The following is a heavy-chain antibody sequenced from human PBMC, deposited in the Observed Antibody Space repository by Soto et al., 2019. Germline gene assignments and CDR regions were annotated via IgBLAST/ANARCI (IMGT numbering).Heavy chain of an antibody. D-gene: IGHD3-22*01. CDR1: GDSVSSNSAS. V-gene: IGHV6-1*01. CDR3: ARDRLRGYDSSGFYS. CDR2: TYYRSKWYN. J-gene: IGHJ4*02. Sequence: SQTLSLTCAISGDSVSSNSASWNWIRQSPSRDLEWLGRTYYRSKWYNDYAVSVKSRITINPATSTNTVFLELRSLKSDDTAIYYCARDRLRGYDSSGFYSWGQGTMVTVSS.